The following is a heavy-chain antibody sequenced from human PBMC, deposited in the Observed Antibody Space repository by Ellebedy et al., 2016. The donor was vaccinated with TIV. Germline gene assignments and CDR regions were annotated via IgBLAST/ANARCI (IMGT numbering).Heavy chain of an antibody. J-gene: IGHJ4*02. CDR2: ISSNGGST. V-gene: IGHV3-64D*06. Sequence: GGSLRLSCAASGFTFSSYAMHWVRQAPGKGLEYVSAISSNGGSTYYADSVKGRFTISRDNSKNTLYLQMSSLRAEDTAVYYCARDRGDCDFDYWGQGTLVTVSS. CDR1: GFTFSSYA. CDR3: ARDRGDCDFDY. D-gene: IGHD2-21*01.